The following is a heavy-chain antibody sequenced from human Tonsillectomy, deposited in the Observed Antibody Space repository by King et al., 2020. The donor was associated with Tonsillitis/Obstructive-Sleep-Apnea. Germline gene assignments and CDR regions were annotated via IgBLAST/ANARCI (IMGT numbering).Heavy chain of an antibody. CDR3: ARPPGGCWWGYSGAPLGN. CDR2: INPSGGST. Sequence: VQLVESGAEVKKPGASVKISCKASGYTFTSYYIHWVRQAPGQGLEWMGIINPSGGSTSYAQKFQGRVTMTRDTSTSTVYMELRSLRSEDTAVYYCARPPGGCWWGYSGAPLGNWGQGTMVTVSS. D-gene: IGHD3-3*01. CDR1: GYTFTSYY. V-gene: IGHV1-46*01. J-gene: IGHJ4*02.